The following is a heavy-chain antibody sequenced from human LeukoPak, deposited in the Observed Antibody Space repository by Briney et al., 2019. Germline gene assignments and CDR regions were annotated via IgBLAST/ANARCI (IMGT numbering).Heavy chain of an antibody. CDR1: GFTFSSYG. Sequence: GGSLRLSCAASGFTFSSYGMHWVRQAPGKGLEWVAVIWYDGSNKYYADSVKGRFTISRDNSKNTLYLQMNSLRAEDTAVYYCAKDTYYYDNSGYSCFDYWGQGTLVTVSS. D-gene: IGHD3-22*01. V-gene: IGHV3-33*06. J-gene: IGHJ4*02. CDR2: IWYDGSNK. CDR3: AKDTYYYDNSGYSCFDY.